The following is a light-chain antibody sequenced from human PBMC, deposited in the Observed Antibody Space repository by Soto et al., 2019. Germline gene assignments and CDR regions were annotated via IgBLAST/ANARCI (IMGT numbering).Light chain of an antibody. J-gene: IGKJ1*01. CDR3: QPYGRSPWT. CDR2: GAS. V-gene: IGKV3-20*01. CDR1: QSVGSSY. Sequence: EIVLTQSPGTLSLSQGERATLSCRASQSVGSSYFAWYQQKPAQAPRLLIYGASSRAPGIPDRFSGSGSGTDFTLTISRLEPEDFAVDYCQPYGRSPWTFGQGTKVE.